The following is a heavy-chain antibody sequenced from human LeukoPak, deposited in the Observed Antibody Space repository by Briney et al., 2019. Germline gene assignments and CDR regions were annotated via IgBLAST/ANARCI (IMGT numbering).Heavy chain of an antibody. D-gene: IGHD5-12*01. J-gene: IGHJ4*02. CDR1: GFTFSSYG. V-gene: IGHV3-30*02. CDR2: IRYDGSNK. CDR3: ARGDYTAADY. Sequence: GGSLRLSCAASGFTFSSYGMHWVRQAPGKGLEWVAFIRYDGSNKYYADSVKGRFTISRDNSKNTLYLHVNSLRPEDTAVYYCARGDYTAADYWGQGTLVTVSS.